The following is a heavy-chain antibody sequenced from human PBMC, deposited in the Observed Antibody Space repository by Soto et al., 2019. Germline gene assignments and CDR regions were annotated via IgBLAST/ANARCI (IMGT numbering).Heavy chain of an antibody. CDR1: GFTFDIYA. D-gene: IGHD6-19*01. V-gene: IGHV3-23*01. J-gene: IGHJ6*02. CDR3: AKVDRYSSGWSYYAPEYYYYPMDV. Sequence: EVQLLESGGDLVQPGGSLRLFCDASGFTFDIYALSCVRQTPGKGLEWVAAISGRGAYTYYTDSVKGRFTISRDNSKNTLSLQMNNMRVEDTAIYYCAKVDRYSSGWSYYAPEYYYYPMDVWGQGTTVTVSS. CDR2: ISGRGAYT.